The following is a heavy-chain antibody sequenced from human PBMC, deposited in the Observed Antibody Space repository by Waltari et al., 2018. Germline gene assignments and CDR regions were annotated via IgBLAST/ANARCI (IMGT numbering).Heavy chain of an antibody. V-gene: IGHV3-66*02. Sequence: EVQLVESGGGLVQPGGSLRLSGAASGITVGHNYRSWVRQAPGKGLELISLIYSSGSTYYADSVKGRFTISRDNSKNTLYLQMNSLRSEDTAVYFCARAPPGVAAAGPGRGWGQGTLVTVSS. CDR1: GITVGHNY. CDR2: IYSSGST. J-gene: IGHJ4*02. CDR3: ARAPPGVAAAGPGRG. D-gene: IGHD6-25*01.